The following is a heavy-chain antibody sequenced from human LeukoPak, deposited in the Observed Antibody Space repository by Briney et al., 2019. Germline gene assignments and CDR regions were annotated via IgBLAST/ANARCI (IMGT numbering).Heavy chain of an antibody. J-gene: IGHJ6*03. Sequence: GGSLRLSCAASGFTFSSDAMGWVRHAPGEGLEWVSAISVRGGSTSYADSVKGRFPISRDNSKNTLYLQMNSLRGEDTAVYYCAKGHYDILTGYYVYYYYYMDVWGKGTTVTVSS. CDR1: GFTFSSDA. CDR2: ISVRGGST. V-gene: IGHV3-23*01. CDR3: AKGHYDILTGYYVYYYYYMDV. D-gene: IGHD3-9*01.